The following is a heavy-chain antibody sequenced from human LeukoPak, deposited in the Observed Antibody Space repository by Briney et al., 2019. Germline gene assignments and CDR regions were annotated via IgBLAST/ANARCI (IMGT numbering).Heavy chain of an antibody. CDR2: IYPGDSDT. D-gene: IGHD4-11*01. J-gene: IGHJ3*02. CDR3: ASSLDYSNSSDAFDI. CDR1: GYSFTSYW. V-gene: IGHV5-51*01. Sequence: GESLKISCKGSGYSFTSYWIGWVRQMPGKGLEWMGIIYPGDSDTRYSPSFQGQVTISADKSISTAYLQWSSLKASDTAMYYCASSLDYSNSSDAFDIWGQGTMVTVSS.